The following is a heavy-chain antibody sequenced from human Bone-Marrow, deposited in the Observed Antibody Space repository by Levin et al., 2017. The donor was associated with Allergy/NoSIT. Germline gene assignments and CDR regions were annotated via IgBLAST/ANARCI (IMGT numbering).Heavy chain of an antibody. D-gene: IGHD2-21*02. V-gene: IGHV3-21*01. CDR1: GFTFSSFS. CDR2: VDSSSSDM. J-gene: IGHJ4*02. CDR3: ARGGSRDWHFPD. Sequence: PGGSLRLSCAASGFTFSSFSMNWVRQAPGKGLEWVSSVDSSSSDMYYADSVKGRFTISRDNAKNSLSLQMDSLRAEDTAVYYCARGGSRDWHFPDWGQGTLVTVSS.